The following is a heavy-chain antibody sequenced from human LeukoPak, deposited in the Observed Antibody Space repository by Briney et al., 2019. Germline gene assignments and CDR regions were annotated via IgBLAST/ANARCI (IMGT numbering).Heavy chain of an antibody. V-gene: IGHV1-18*01. D-gene: IGHD3-22*01. CDR2: ISAYNGNT. Sequence: ASVKVSCKASGYTFTSYGISWVRQAPGQGLEWMGWISAYNGNTNYAQKLQGRVTMTTDTSTSTAYMELRSLRSDDTAVYYCAKSHYYDSSGYYSAFDYWGQGTLVTVSS. J-gene: IGHJ4*02. CDR3: AKSHYYDSSGYYSAFDY. CDR1: GYTFTSYG.